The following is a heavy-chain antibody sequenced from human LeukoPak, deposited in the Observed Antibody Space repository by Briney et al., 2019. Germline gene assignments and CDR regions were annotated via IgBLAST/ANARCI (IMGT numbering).Heavy chain of an antibody. V-gene: IGHV4-59*04. Sequence: PSETLSLTCTVSGGSINTYYWSWIRQPPGKNLEWLGSVYYTGSTHNNPSLKSRVTISVDTSKNQFSLNLSSVTAADTAVYYCARQEIGLRSFDPWGQGTLVTVSS. CDR3: ARQEIGLRSFDP. CDR1: GGSINTYY. J-gene: IGHJ5*02. CDR2: VYYTGST. D-gene: IGHD3/OR15-3a*01.